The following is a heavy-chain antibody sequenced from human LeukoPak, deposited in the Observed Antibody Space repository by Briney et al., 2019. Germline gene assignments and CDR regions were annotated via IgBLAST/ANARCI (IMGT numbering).Heavy chain of an antibody. J-gene: IGHJ4*02. V-gene: IGHV3-21*01. CDR2: ISSSSSYI. D-gene: IGHD3-22*01. CDR3: AREWDYYDSSGYYYPSGYFDY. CDR1: GFTFSSYS. Sequence: GGSLRLSCAASGFTFSSYSMNWVRQAPGKGLEWVSSISSSSSYIYYADLVKGRFTISRDNAKNSLYLQVNSLRAEDTAVYYCAREWDYYDSSGYYYPSGYFDYWGQGTLVTVSS.